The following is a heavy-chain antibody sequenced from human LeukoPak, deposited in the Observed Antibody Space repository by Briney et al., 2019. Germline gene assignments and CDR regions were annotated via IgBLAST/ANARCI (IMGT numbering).Heavy chain of an antibody. D-gene: IGHD6-13*01. J-gene: IGHJ1*01. CDR3: ARIAAPGTGEYFHH. V-gene: IGHV1-3*01. Sequence: GASVKVSCKASGYTFTSYAMHWVRQAPGQRLEWMGWINAGNGNTKYSQNFQGRVTITRDTSASTAYMELSGLRSEDTAVYYCARIAAPGTGEYFHHWGQGTLVTVSS. CDR2: INAGNGNT. CDR1: GYTFTSYA.